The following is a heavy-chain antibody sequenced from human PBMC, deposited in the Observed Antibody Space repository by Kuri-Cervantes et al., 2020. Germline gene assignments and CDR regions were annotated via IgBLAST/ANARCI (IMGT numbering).Heavy chain of an antibody. CDR3: ARSPVYYDSSGYYYDAFDI. CDR2: VDPEDGET. CDR1: GYTFTYRY. D-gene: IGHD3-22*01. J-gene: IGHJ3*02. V-gene: IGHV1-24*01. Sequence: ASVKVSCKASGYTFTYRYLHWVRQAPGKGLEWMGGVDPEDGETIYAQKFQGRVTITTDESTSAAYMELSSLRSEDTAVYYCARSPVYYDSSGYYYDAFDIWGQGTMVTVSS.